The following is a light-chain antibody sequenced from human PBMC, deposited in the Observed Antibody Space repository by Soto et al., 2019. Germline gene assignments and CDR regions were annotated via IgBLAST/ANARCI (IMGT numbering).Light chain of an antibody. CDR1: QNLFYTSSNKSY. J-gene: IGKJ4*01. Sequence: DTVMTQSPDSLAVSLGETATIKCKSSQNLFYTSSNKSYLAWYQQKPGQRPRLLIYWASTRESGVPDRFSGSGSGTDFTLSISNLQAEDVAVYYCHQYYSAPQAFGGGTKVEI. V-gene: IGKV4-1*01. CDR2: WAS. CDR3: HQYYSAPQA.